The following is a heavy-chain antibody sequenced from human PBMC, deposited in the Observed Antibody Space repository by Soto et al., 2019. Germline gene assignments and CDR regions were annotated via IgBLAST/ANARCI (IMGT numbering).Heavy chain of an antibody. D-gene: IGHD3-9*01. Sequence: PXGCLRLRVAASGWTFSGSALHWVRQASGKGLGWVGLIRSKANSYASAYAASVKGRFTISRDDSKNTAYLQMNSLKNEDTAAYYCTRPILAVTIFWLVIPPPEGAFDYWGQGTLVTVSS. CDR3: TRPILAVTIFWLVIPPPEGAFDY. CDR2: IRSKANSYAS. CDR1: GWTFSGSA. J-gene: IGHJ4*02. V-gene: IGHV3-73*01.